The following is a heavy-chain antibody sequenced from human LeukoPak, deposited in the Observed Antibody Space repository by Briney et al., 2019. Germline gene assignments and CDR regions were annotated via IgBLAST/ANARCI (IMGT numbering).Heavy chain of an antibody. J-gene: IGHJ4*02. CDR2: ISWNSESI. CDR3: AKDISIAALGD. Sequence: AGGSLRLSCAASGFTFDAYAMHWVRQAPGKGLEWVSAISWNSESIAYADSVKGRFTISRDNAKSSLYLQMSSLRADDTALYYCAKDISIAALGDWGQGTLVTVSS. V-gene: IGHV3-9*01. D-gene: IGHD6-13*01. CDR1: GFTFDAYA.